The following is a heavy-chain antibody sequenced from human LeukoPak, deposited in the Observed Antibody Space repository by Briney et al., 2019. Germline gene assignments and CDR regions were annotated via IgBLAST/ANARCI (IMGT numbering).Heavy chain of an antibody. J-gene: IGHJ4*02. CDR3: ARGWNYAFRFDY. D-gene: IGHD1-7*01. CDR2: IKQDGSEK. CDR1: GISFSDYW. V-gene: IGHV3-7*01. Sequence: GGSLRLSCAASGISFSDYWMTWVRQAPGKGLEWVAHIKQDGSEKYYVDSIKGRFTISRDNAKNLVYLQTNSLRAEDTAVYYCARGWNYAFRFDYWGQGTLVTVSS.